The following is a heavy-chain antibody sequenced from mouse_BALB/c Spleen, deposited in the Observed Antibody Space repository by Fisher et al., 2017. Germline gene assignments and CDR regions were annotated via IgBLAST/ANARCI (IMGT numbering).Heavy chain of an antibody. J-gene: IGHJ1*01. CDR3: ARGDGYYVWYFDV. Sequence: KFKGKATLTVDKSSSTAYMELLSLTSEDSAVYYCARGDGYYVWYFDVWGAGTTVTVSS. D-gene: IGHD2-3*01. V-gene: IGHV1-26*01.